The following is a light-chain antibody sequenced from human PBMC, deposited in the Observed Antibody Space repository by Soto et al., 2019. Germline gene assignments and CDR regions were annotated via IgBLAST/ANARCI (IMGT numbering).Light chain of an antibody. Sequence: IVLTQSPATLSLSPGERATLSCWASQSVNRYLVWYQQKPGQAPRLLIYGASTRATGIPARFSGSGSGTEFTLTISSLQSEEFAVYYCQHYNNWPLTFGGGTKVDIK. CDR3: QHYNNWPLT. V-gene: IGKV3-15*01. CDR1: QSVNRY. J-gene: IGKJ4*01. CDR2: GAS.